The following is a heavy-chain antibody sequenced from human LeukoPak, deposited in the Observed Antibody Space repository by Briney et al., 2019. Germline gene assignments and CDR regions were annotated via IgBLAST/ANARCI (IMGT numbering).Heavy chain of an antibody. CDR2: ISHNGGSK. CDR3: AKGEYGSGWPD. J-gene: IGHJ4*02. Sequence: GGSLRLSCAASGFTFSNYAMNWVRQAPGKGLEWVSGISHNGGSKDYADSVKGRFTVSRDNSKNTLYLQMNSLRAEDTAIYYCAKGEYGSGWPDWGQGTLVTVSS. D-gene: IGHD6-19*01. CDR1: GFTFSNYA. V-gene: IGHV3-23*01.